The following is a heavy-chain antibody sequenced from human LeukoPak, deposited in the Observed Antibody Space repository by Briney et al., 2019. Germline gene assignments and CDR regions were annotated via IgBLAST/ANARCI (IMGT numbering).Heavy chain of an antibody. CDR3: ARMSGSHALGSIDY. CDR1: GFTFSSYV. CDR2: IWYDGSNK. V-gene: IGHV3-33*01. Sequence: GRSLRLSCAASGFTFSSYVMHWVRQAPGKGLEWVAVIWYDGSNKYYADSVKDRFTISRDNSKNTLYLQMNSLRAEDTAVYYCARMSGSHALGSIDYWGQGTLVTVSS. J-gene: IGHJ4*02. D-gene: IGHD1-26*01.